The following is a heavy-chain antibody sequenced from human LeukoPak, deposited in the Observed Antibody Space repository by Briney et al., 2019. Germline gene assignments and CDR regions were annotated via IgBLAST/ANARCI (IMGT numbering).Heavy chain of an antibody. Sequence: HGESLKISCKGSGYSFTNYWIGWVRQMPGKGLEWTGIINPGDSDARYSPSFQGQVTISADKSISTAYLQWSSLKASDTAIYYCARAWSFDYWGQGTLVTVSS. CDR2: INPGDSDA. J-gene: IGHJ4*02. CDR3: ARAWSFDY. V-gene: IGHV5-51*01. CDR1: GYSFTNYW. D-gene: IGHD3-3*01.